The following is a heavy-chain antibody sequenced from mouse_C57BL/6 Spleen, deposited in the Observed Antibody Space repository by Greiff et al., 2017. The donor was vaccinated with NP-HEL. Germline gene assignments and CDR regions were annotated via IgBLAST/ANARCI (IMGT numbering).Heavy chain of an antibody. D-gene: IGHD1-1*01. V-gene: IGHV6-3*01. CDR1: GFTFSNYW. J-gene: IGHJ4*01. Sequence: EVKVVESGGGLVQPGGSMKISCVASGFTFSNYWMNWVRQSPEKGLEWVAQIRLKSDNYATHYAESVKGRFTISRDDSKSSVYLQMNNLRAEDTGIYYCTSPIYYYGSSYAMDYWGQGTSVTVSS. CDR2: IRLKSDNYAT. CDR3: TSPIYYYGSSYAMDY.